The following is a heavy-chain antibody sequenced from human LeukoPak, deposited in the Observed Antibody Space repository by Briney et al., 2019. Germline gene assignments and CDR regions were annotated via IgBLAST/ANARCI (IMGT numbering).Heavy chain of an antibody. Sequence: GGSLRPSCAASGFTFSDHYMDWVRQAPGKGLEWVGRSRNKANSYSTTYGKSVKGRFTISGDDSENSLYLQLNSLKTEDTGVYYCVRLSRGTMNYYMDVWGKGTTVTISS. CDR3: VRLSRGTMNYYMDV. CDR2: SRNKANSYST. J-gene: IGHJ6*03. V-gene: IGHV3-72*01. CDR1: GFTFSDHY. D-gene: IGHD1-7*01.